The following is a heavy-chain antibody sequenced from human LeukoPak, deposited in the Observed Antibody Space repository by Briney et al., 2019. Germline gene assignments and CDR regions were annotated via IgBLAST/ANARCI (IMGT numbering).Heavy chain of an antibody. Sequence: SQTLSLTCTVSGGSVSSGSYYWSWIRQPPGKGLEWIGYIYYSGSTNYNPSLKSRVTISVDTSKNQFSLKLSSVTAADTAVYYCARVATMDFDYWGQGTLVTVSS. D-gene: IGHD3-10*01. V-gene: IGHV4-61*01. CDR2: IYYSGST. CDR3: ARVATMDFDY. CDR1: GGSVSSGSYY. J-gene: IGHJ4*02.